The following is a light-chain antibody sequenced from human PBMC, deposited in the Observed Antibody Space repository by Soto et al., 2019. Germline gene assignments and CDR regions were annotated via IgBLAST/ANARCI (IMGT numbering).Light chain of an antibody. CDR1: QSVLDTSNKANY. V-gene: IGKV4-1*01. CDR2: WGS. J-gene: IGKJ4*01. CDR3: QQFFRLPLT. Sequence: ESVMTQSPCALSLSLGERATFRFKSSQSVLDTSNKANYLAWYQQKPGQSPKLLIYWGSTRQSGVPDRFSGPDSETDFTLTIASLQAEDVAVYYCQQFFRLPLTFGGGTKVDIK.